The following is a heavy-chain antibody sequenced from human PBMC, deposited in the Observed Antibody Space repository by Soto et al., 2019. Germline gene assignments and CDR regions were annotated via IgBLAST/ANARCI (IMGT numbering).Heavy chain of an antibody. CDR3: ARLGGTEMATITAPYHY. CDR2: IYPGDSDT. Sequence: LKIACKGSGYSFTSSWIGWVRQMPGKGLEWMGIIYPGDSDTRYSPSFQGQVTISADKSISTAYLQWSSLKASDTAMYYYARLGGTEMATITAPYHYWGQGTLVTVSS. D-gene: IGHD5-12*01. V-gene: IGHV5-51*01. J-gene: IGHJ4*02. CDR1: GYSFTSSW.